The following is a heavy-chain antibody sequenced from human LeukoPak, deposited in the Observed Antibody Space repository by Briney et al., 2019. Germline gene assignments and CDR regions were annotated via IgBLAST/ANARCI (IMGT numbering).Heavy chain of an antibody. Sequence: GGSLRLSCAASGFTFSSYAMHWVRQAPGKGLEWVAVISYDGSNKYYADSVKGRFIISRDNSKNTLYLQMNSLRAEDTAVYYCARRGYSYGYIDYWGQGTLVTVSS. CDR2: ISYDGSNK. CDR1: GFTFSSYA. D-gene: IGHD5-18*01. CDR3: ARRGYSYGYIDY. J-gene: IGHJ4*02. V-gene: IGHV3-30-3*01.